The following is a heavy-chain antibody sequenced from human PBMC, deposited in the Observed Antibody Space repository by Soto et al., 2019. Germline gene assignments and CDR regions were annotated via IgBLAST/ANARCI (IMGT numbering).Heavy chain of an antibody. CDR3: ARIVNPTRTTWFDS. CDR2: IFSSDAE. V-gene: IGHV2-26*01. D-gene: IGHD1-1*01. J-gene: IGHJ5*01. Sequence: QVTLKESGPVLVKPTETLTLTCTVSGFSLSDSRMGVSWIRQPPGKALEWLAHIFSSDAESYSTSLRTRLTISKDSSKGQVLLTVTNMEPVDTATYYCARIVNPTRTTWFDSWGQGTLVTVSS. CDR1: GFSLSDSRMG.